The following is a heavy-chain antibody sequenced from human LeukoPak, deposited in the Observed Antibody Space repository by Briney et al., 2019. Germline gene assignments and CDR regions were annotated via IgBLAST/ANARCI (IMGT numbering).Heavy chain of an antibody. D-gene: IGHD2-21*01. V-gene: IGHV3-20*04. Sequence: PGGSLRLSCAASGFTFDDYGMSWVRQAPGKGLEWVSGINWNGGRTGYADSVRGRFTISRDNAKNSLYLQMNILRAEDTALYYCAREREVGHIVVGDAFDIWGQGTMVTVSS. J-gene: IGHJ3*02. CDR1: GFTFDDYG. CDR3: AREREVGHIVVGDAFDI. CDR2: INWNGGRT.